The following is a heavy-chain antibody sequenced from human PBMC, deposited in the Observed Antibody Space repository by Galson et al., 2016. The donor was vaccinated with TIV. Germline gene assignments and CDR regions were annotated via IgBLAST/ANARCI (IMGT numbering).Heavy chain of an antibody. CDR1: GYKFSDYH. CDR2: VDPEDDET. V-gene: IGHV1-69-2*01. J-gene: IGHJ5*02. Sequence: VKVSCKVSGYKFSDYHMHWVQQAPGKGLEWLGRVDPEDDETIYSEKFQGRITITADTSTDTVYLEVGSLRSEDTAIDYCARDFNWNDGGFDTWGQGSLVTVSS. D-gene: IGHD1-20*01. CDR3: ARDFNWNDGGFDT.